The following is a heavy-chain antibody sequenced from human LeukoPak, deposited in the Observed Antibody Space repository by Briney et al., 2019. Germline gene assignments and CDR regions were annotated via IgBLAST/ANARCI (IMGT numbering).Heavy chain of an antibody. D-gene: IGHD4-23*01. CDR3: AGAFYGGKTLAY. Sequence: SETLSLTCTVSGGSISSYYWSWIRQPPGKGLEWIGYIYYSGSTNYNPSLKSRVTISVDTSKNQFSLKLSSVTAADTAVYYCAGAFYGGKTLAYWGRETRVT. V-gene: IGHV4-59*01. CDR2: IYYSGST. CDR1: GGSISSYY. J-gene: IGHJ4*02.